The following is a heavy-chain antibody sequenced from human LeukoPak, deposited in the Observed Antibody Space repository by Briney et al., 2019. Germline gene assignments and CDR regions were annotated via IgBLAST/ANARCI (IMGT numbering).Heavy chain of an antibody. CDR2: INPSGGST. J-gene: IGHJ6*03. V-gene: IGHV1-46*01. Sequence: ASVKVSCKASGYTFTSYYMHWVRQAPGQGLEWMGIINPSGGSTSYAQKFQGRVTMTRDMSTSTVYMELSSLRSEDTAVYYCARGAMVRGVISGPHYYYYYMDVWGKGTTVTISS. CDR1: GYTFTSYY. D-gene: IGHD3-10*01. CDR3: ARGAMVRGVISGPHYYYYYMDV.